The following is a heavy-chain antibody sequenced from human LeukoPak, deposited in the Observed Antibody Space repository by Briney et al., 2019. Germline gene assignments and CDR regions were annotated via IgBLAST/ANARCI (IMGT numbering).Heavy chain of an antibody. CDR1: GGTFGSYA. D-gene: IGHD3-22*01. Sequence: ASVKVSCKASGGTFGSYAISWVRQAPGQGLEWMGGIIPIFGTANYAQKFQGRVTITADESTSTAYMELSSLRSEDTAVYYCARATYYYESSGYWHFDYWGQGTLVTVSS. CDR3: ARATYYYESSGYWHFDY. CDR2: IIPIFGTA. V-gene: IGHV1-69*13. J-gene: IGHJ4*02.